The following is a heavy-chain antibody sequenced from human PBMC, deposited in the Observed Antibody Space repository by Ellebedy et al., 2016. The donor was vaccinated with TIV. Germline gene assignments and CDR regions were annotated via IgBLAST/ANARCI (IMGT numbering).Heavy chain of an antibody. V-gene: IGHV4-4*07. CDR1: GGSINTYF. CDR3: ARGGYGPYGEVLFDY. Sequence: SETLSLXCTVSGGSINTYFWNWIRQPAGKGLEWIGRIHDSGRTKYNPSLKTRVTMSVDTSQNQFSLKLSSVTAADTAVYYCARGGYGPYGEVLFDYWGQGTPVTVSS. CDR2: IHDSGRT. J-gene: IGHJ4*02. D-gene: IGHD3-10*01.